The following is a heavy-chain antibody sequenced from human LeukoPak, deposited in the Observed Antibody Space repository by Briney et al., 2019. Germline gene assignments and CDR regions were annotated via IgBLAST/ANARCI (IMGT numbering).Heavy chain of an antibody. CDR2: IYYSGST. CDR3: AREQFLGYCTGGVCYKGGAFDI. Sequence: SETLSLTCAVSGDSISGSSYYWGWLRQPPGKGLEWIGSIYYSGSTYYNPSLKSRVTISVDTSKNQFSLKLSSVTAADTAVYYCAREQFLGYCTGGVCYKGGAFDIWGQGTMVTVSS. J-gene: IGHJ3*02. CDR1: GDSISGSSYY. D-gene: IGHD2-8*02. V-gene: IGHV4-39*01.